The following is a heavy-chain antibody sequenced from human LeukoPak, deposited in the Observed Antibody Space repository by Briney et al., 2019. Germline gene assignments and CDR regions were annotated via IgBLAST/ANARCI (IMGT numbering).Heavy chain of an antibody. CDR3: AKGYTYTFDYFDS. Sequence: GGSPRLSCAASGITFSSYGLHWVRQAPGKGGNWVAFIRYDGSEEYYADSVKGRFTISRDNSKKTLYLQMNSLRAEDTAVYYCAKGYTYTFDYFDSWGQGTLVTVSS. V-gene: IGHV3-30*02. CDR1: GITFSSYG. J-gene: IGHJ4*02. CDR2: IRYDGSEE. D-gene: IGHD5-18*01.